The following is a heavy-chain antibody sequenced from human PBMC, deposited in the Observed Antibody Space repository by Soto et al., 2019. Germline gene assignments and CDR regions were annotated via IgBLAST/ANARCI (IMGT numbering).Heavy chain of an antibody. CDR1: GYSCAVYC. CDR3: ARQIYDSDTGPNFQYYFDS. Sequence: GESLKISGKGSGYSCAVYCITWVLQKPGKGLEWMGRIDPSDSQTYYSPSFRGHVTISATKSITTVFLQWSSLRASDTAMYYCARQIYDSDTGPNFQYYFDSWGQGTPVTVSS. CDR2: IDPSDSQT. D-gene: IGHD3-22*01. V-gene: IGHV5-10-1*01. J-gene: IGHJ4*02.